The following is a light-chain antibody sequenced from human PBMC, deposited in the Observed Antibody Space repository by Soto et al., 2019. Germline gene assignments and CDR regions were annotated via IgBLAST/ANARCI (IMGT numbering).Light chain of an antibody. CDR2: GAS. V-gene: IGKV3-15*01. J-gene: IGKJ1*01. CDR3: QQYNNWWT. CDR1: QSVSSN. Sequence: EIVMTQSPAPLSVSPGERATLSCRASQSVSSNLAWYQQKPGQAPRLLIYGASTRAPGIPARFSGSGSGTDSTLTISSLQSEDFAVYYCQQYNNWWTLGQGTKVDIK.